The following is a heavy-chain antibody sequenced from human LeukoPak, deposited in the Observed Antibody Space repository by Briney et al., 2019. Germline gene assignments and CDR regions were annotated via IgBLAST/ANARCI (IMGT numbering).Heavy chain of an antibody. D-gene: IGHD6-13*01. CDR2: ISCDGSNK. CDR1: GFTFSSYG. CDR3: AKLRRPGWQQPLDY. Sequence: GGSLRLSCAASGFTFSSYGMHWVRQAPGKGLEWVAVISCDGSNKYYADSVKGRFTISRDNSKNTLYLQMNSLRAEDTAVHYCAKLRRPGWQQPLDYWGQGTLVTVSS. J-gene: IGHJ4*02. V-gene: IGHV3-30*18.